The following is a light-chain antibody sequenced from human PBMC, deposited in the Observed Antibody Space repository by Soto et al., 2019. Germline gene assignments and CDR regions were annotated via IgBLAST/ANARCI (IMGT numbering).Light chain of an antibody. V-gene: IGKV1-5*01. J-gene: IGKJ1*01. CDR1: QTISNW. CDR2: DAS. CDR3: QQYNSSPT. Sequence: DILMTQSPSTLSASVGDRVTITCRASQTISNWLAWYQQKPGKAPKVLIYDASSLGSGVPSRFSGSGSGTEFILTISSLQPDDFATYYCQQYNSSPTFGQGTKVEIK.